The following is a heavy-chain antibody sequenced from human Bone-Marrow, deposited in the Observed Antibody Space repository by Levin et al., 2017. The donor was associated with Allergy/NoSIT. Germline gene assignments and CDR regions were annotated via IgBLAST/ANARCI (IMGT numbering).Heavy chain of an antibody. CDR2: INGDGSSI. Sequence: PGGSLRLSCAASGFTFSTYWMHWVRQAPGKGLVWVSRINGDGSSISYADSVKGRFTISRDNARNTVYLQMNSLRAEDTAVYSCVGGGYCFGGSCYEYWGQGILVTVSS. D-gene: IGHD2-15*01. CDR3: VGGGYCFGGSCYEY. CDR1: GFTFSTYW. J-gene: IGHJ4*02. V-gene: IGHV3-74*01.